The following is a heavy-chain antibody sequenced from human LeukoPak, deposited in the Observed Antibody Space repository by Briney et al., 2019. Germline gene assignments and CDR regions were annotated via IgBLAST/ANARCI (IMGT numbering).Heavy chain of an antibody. CDR3: ASTYCSGGSCYSANY. Sequence: GESLKISCKGSGYSFTSYWIGWGRQMPGKGLEWMGIIYPGDSDTRYSPSFQGQATISADKSISTAYLQWSSLKASNTAMYYCASTYCSGGSCYSANYWGQGTLVTVSS. D-gene: IGHD2-15*01. CDR1: GYSFTSYW. J-gene: IGHJ4*02. CDR2: IYPGDSDT. V-gene: IGHV5-51*01.